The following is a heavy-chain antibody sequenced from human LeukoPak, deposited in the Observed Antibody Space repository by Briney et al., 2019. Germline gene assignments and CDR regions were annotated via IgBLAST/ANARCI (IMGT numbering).Heavy chain of an antibody. CDR2: INPNSGGT. Sequence: ASVKVSCKAYGYTFSGYYIHWVRQAPGQGLEWMGWINPNSGGTNYAQKFQGRVTMTRDTSISTAYMELSRLRSDDTAVYYCARGKSLRIAARPADYWGQGTLVTVSS. V-gene: IGHV1-2*02. CDR1: GYTFSGYY. D-gene: IGHD6-6*01. J-gene: IGHJ4*02. CDR3: ARGKSLRIAARPADY.